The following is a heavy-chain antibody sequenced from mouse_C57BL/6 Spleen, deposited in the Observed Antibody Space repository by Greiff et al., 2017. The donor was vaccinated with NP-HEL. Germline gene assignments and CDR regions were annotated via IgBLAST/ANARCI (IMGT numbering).Heavy chain of an antibody. J-gene: IGHJ4*01. D-gene: IGHD1-2*01. CDR3: AKTADYYAMDY. CDR2: IWRGGST. CDR1: GFSLTSYG. V-gene: IGHV2-5*01. Sequence: VQGVESGPGLVQPSQSLSITCTVSGFSLTSYGVHWVRQSPGKGLEWLGVIWRGGSTDYNAAFMSRLSSTKDNSKSQVFFKMNSLQADDTAIYYCAKTADYYAMDYWGQGTSVTVSS.